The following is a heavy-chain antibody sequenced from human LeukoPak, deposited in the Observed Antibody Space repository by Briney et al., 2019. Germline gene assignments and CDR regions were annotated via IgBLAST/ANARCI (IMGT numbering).Heavy chain of an antibody. Sequence: PGGSLRLSCAASGFTFSDYYMSWVRQAPGKGLEWVSSISSSSSYIYYADSVKGRFTISRDNAKNSLYLQMNSLRAEDTAVYYCARDYGDYGGVFDIWGQGTMVTVSS. J-gene: IGHJ3*02. CDR2: ISSSSSYI. CDR1: GFTFSDYY. D-gene: IGHD4-17*01. V-gene: IGHV3-21*01. CDR3: ARDYGDYGGVFDI.